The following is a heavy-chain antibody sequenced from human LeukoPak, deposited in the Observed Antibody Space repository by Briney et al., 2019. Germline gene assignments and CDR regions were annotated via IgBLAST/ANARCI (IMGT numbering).Heavy chain of an antibody. CDR2: INHSGST. CDR1: GGSFSGYY. Sequence: SETLSLTCAVYGGSFSGYYWSWIRQPPGKGLEWIGEINHSGSTNYNPSLKSRVTISVDTSKNQFSLKLSSVTAADTAVYYCARRWGAARQIFNWFDPWGQGTLVTVSS. J-gene: IGHJ5*02. D-gene: IGHD6-6*01. V-gene: IGHV4-34*01. CDR3: ARRWGAARQIFNWFDP.